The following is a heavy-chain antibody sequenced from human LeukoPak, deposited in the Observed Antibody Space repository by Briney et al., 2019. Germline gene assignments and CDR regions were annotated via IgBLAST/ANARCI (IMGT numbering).Heavy chain of an antibody. CDR1: GGTFNSYA. Sequence: SVKVSCKASGGTFNSYAISWVRQAPGQGLEWMGGIIPMSDTANYPQKCRGRLTITADIPTSTVYMELSSLRSEDTAVYYCAREDDTGRYMGDDAFDIWGQGTMVTVSS. J-gene: IGHJ3*02. V-gene: IGHV1-69*06. CDR2: IIPMSDTA. CDR3: AREDDTGRYMGDDAFDI. D-gene: IGHD1-26*01.